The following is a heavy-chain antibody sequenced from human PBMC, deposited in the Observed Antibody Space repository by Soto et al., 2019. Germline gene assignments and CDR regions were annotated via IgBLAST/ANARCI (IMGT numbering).Heavy chain of an antibody. CDR3: AIDFRICNDY. J-gene: IGHJ4*02. V-gene: IGHV4-4*07. CDR2: VSTNERT. Sequence: PSETLSLTCTASGNSISRSYWSWIPQPAGKGLEWIGRVSTNERTTYSPYLKSRVTMSLDTSENLFSLKLTAVTAADTAVYCCAIDFRICNDYWGQGTLVTVSS. D-gene: IGHD2-21*01. CDR1: GNSISRSY.